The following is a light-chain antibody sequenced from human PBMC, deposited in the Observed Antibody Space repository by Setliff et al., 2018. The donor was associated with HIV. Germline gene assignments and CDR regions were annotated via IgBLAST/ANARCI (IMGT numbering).Light chain of an antibody. J-gene: IGLJ1*01. CDR2: DSS. V-gene: IGLV7-46*01. CDR1: TGAVTSGHY. Sequence: QAVVTQEPSLTVSPGGTVTLTCGSSTGAVTSGHYPYWFQQKPGQAPRTLIYDSSKKHSWTPARFSASLLGGEAALTLSGALPEDEAEYYCLLYAGDSQAFGTGTKVTVL. CDR3: LLYAGDSQA.